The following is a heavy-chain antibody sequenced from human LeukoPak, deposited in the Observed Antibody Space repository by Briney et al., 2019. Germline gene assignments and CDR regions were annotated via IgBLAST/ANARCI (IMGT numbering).Heavy chain of an antibody. J-gene: IGHJ4*02. Sequence: EPLSLTCAVYGGSFSGYYWSWIRQPPGKGLEWIGEINHSGSTNYNPSLKSRVTISVDTAKNQFSLKLTSVTAADTAVYYCAREQQQGGFGFDYWGQGTLVTVSS. CDR2: INHSGST. D-gene: IGHD3-16*01. CDR1: GGSFSGYY. CDR3: AREQQQGGFGFDY. V-gene: IGHV4-34*01.